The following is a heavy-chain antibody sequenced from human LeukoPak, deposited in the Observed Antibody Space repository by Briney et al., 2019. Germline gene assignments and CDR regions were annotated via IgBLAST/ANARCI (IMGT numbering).Heavy chain of an antibody. CDR1: GGSINNASYH. CDR2: IYYNGST. Sequence: SETLSLTCTVSGGSINNASYHWGWIRQPPGKGLEWIGSIYYNGSTYYSPSLKSRLTISVDTSKNHFSLRLTSVTAADTAVYYCARHYYDSSGYWPPPGDYWAQGTLVTVSS. J-gene: IGHJ4*02. V-gene: IGHV4-39*01. D-gene: IGHD3-22*01. CDR3: ARHYYDSSGYWPPPGDY.